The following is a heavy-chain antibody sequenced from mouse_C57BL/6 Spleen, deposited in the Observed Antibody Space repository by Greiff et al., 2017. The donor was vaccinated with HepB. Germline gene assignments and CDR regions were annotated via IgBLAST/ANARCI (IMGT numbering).Heavy chain of an antibody. V-gene: IGHV1-82*01. D-gene: IGHD1-1*01. J-gene: IGHJ1*03. Sequence: QVQLQQSGPELVKPGASVKISCKASGYAFSSSWMNWVKQRPGKGLEWIGRIYPGDGDTNYNGKFKGKATLTADKSSSTAYMQLSSLTSEDSAVYFCARRNYVNWYFDVWGTGTTVTVSS. CDR2: IYPGDGDT. CDR1: GYAFSSSW. CDR3: ARRNYVNWYFDV.